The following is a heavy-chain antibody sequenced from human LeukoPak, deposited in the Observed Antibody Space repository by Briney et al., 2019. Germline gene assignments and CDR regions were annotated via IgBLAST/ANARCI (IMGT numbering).Heavy chain of an antibody. Sequence: SETLSLTCTVSGGSISSYYWSWIRQPPGKGLEWIGYIYYSGSTNYNPSLKSRATISVDTSKNQFSLKLSSVTAADTAVYYCARSDWNYVWYFDYWGQGTLVTVSS. CDR1: GGSISSYY. CDR2: IYYSGST. CDR3: ARSDWNYVWYFDY. V-gene: IGHV4-59*01. J-gene: IGHJ4*02. D-gene: IGHD1-7*01.